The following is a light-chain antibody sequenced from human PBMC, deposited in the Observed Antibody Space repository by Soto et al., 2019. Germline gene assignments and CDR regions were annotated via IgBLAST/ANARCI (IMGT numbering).Light chain of an antibody. Sequence: EIVMTQSPATLSVSPGERATLSCRASQSVRSNLAWYQQKPGQAPRLLIYGASTKATGIPARFSGSRSGTEFTLTISSLQSEDFAVYYCQQYSNWPPTFGQGTRLEIK. V-gene: IGKV3-15*01. CDR2: GAS. J-gene: IGKJ5*01. CDR1: QSVRSN. CDR3: QQYSNWPPT.